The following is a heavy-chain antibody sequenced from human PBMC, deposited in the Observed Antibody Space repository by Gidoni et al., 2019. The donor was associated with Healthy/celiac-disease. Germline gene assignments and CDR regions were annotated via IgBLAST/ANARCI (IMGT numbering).Heavy chain of an antibody. CDR3: ARHLSSSSWYRPNYYYYYGMDV. J-gene: IGHJ6*02. CDR2: IYPGDSDT. CDR1: GYSFTSSW. V-gene: IGHV5-51*01. Sequence: EVQLVQSGAEVKKPGESLKISCKGSGYSFTSSWLGWVRQMPGKGLEWMGIIYPGDSDTRYSPSFQGQVTISADKSISTADLQWSSLKASDTAMYYCARHLSSSSWYRPNYYYYYGMDVWGQGTTVTVSS. D-gene: IGHD6-13*01.